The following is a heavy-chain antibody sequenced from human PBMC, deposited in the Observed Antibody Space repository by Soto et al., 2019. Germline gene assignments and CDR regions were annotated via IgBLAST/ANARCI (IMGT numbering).Heavy chain of an antibody. CDR1: GFTFSSYW. D-gene: IGHD4-17*01. Sequence: GGSLRLSCAASGFTFSSYWMSWVRQAPGKGLEWVANIKQDGSEKYYVDSVKGRFTISRDNAKNSLYLQMNSLRAEDTAVYYCARLLTVTTIWYFDLWGRGTLVTVSS. J-gene: IGHJ2*01. V-gene: IGHV3-7*01. CDR3: ARLLTVTTIWYFDL. CDR2: IKQDGSEK.